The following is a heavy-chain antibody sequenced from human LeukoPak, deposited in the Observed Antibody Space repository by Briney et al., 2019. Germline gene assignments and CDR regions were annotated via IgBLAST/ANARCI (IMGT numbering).Heavy chain of an antibody. CDR1: GGSFSGYY. J-gene: IGHJ5*02. CDR3: ARGPGAAAAIPGRRSGLDP. V-gene: IGHV4-34*01. Sequence: SETLSLTCAVYGGSFSGYYWSWIRQPPGKGLEWIGEINHSGSTNYNPSLKSRVTISVDTSKNQFSLKLSSVTAADTAVYYCARGPGAAAAIPGRRSGLDPWGQGTLVTVSS. CDR2: INHSGST. D-gene: IGHD2-2*02.